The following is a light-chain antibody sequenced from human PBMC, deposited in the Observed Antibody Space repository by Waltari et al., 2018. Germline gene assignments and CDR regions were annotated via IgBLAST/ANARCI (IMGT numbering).Light chain of an antibody. CDR1: QSVSSN. V-gene: IGKV3-15*01. CDR3: QQYNPFPRT. CDR2: GAS. J-gene: IGKJ1*01. Sequence: EIVMTQSPATLSVSPGERATLSCRASQSVSSNLAWYQQKPGQAPRLLIYGASTRATGIPARFSGSGSGTEFTLTISSMQSEDFAVYYCQQYNPFPRTFGQGTKVEIK.